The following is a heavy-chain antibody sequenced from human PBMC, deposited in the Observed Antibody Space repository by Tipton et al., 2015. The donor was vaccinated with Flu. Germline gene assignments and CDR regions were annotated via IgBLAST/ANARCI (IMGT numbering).Heavy chain of an antibody. V-gene: IGHV4-30-4*01. J-gene: IGHJ6*02. CDR2: IHYSGST. CDR3: ARDPGRVVVVAALYGMDV. Sequence: TLSLTCTVSGGSISSGDYYWSWIRQPPGKGLEWIGYIHYSGSTYYNPSLKSRVTISVDTSKNQFSLKLSSVTAADTAVYYCARDPGRVVVVAALYGMDVWGQGTTVTVSS. D-gene: IGHD2-15*01. CDR1: GGSISSGDYY.